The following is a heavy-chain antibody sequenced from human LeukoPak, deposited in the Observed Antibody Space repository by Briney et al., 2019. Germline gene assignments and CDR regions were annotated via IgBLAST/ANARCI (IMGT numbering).Heavy chain of an antibody. CDR2: ISYSGST. CDR1: GGSFSGYY. CDR3: ARDPRGFGEYDY. J-gene: IGHJ4*02. Sequence: SETLSLTCAVYGGSFSGYYWNWLRQPPGNGLEWIGGISYSGSTHYNPSLKSRVTISVDTSKNQFSLKLSSVTAADTAVYYCARDPRGFGEYDYWGQGTLVTVSA. V-gene: IGHV4-34*01. D-gene: IGHD3-10*01.